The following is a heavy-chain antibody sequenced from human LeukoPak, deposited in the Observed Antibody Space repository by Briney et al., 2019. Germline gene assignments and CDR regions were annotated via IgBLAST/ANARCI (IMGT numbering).Heavy chain of an antibody. CDR1: GYTVTSYG. CDR2: ISAYNGNT. J-gene: IGHJ4*02. D-gene: IGHD2-2*01. CDR3: ARVGDYCSSTSCYAGYFDY. V-gene: IGHV1-18*01. Sequence: ASVKVSCKASGYTVTSYGISWVRQAPGQGLEWMGWISAYNGNTNYAQKLQGRVTMTTDTSTSTAYMELRSLRSDDTAVYYCARVGDYCSSTSCYAGYFDYWGQGTLVTVSS.